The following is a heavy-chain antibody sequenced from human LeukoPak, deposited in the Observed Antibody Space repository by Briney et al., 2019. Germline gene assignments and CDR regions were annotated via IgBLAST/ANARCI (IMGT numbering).Heavy chain of an antibody. J-gene: IGHJ4*02. CDR2: IHHSGSI. CDR3: ARGGDRSFDY. CDR1: GVSISSNLW. V-gene: IGHV4-4*02. D-gene: IGHD3-10*01. Sequence: SETLSLTCAVSGVSISSNLWWTWIRKPPGEGLEWIAEIHHSGSINYNPSLKSRVTISVDKAKNQFSLNLNSVTAADTAVYYCARGGDRSFDYWGQGTLVTVSS.